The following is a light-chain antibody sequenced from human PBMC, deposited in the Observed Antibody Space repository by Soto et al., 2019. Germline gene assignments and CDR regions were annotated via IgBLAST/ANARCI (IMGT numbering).Light chain of an antibody. J-gene: IGLJ7*01. V-gene: IGLV2-8*01. CDR1: SSDVGGYNY. CDR3: SPYACSHFFYSV. Sequence: QSALTQPPSASGSPGQSVTISCTGTSSDVGGYNYVSWYQQHPGKAPKLMIYEVSKRPSGVPDRFSGSKSGNTASLTVSGLQAEDEADYYCSPYACSHFFYSVF. CDR2: EVS.